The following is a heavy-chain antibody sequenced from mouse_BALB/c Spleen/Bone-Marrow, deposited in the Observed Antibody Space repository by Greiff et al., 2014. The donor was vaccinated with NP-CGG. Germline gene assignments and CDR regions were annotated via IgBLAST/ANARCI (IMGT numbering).Heavy chain of an antibody. CDR2: INPYNDGT. J-gene: IGHJ2*01. CDR3: ARSEYFGSSYDY. V-gene: IGHV1-14*01. D-gene: IGHD1-1*01. CDR1: GYTFTSYV. Sequence: VQPQQSGPELVKPGASVKMSCKASGYTFTSYVMHWMKQKPGQGLEWIGYINPYNDGTKYNETFKGKATLTSDKSSSAAYMDLSSLTSEDSAVYFCARSEYFGSSYDYWGQGTTLTVSS.